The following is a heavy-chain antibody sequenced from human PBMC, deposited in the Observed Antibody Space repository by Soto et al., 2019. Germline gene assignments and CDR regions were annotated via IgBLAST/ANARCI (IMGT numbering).Heavy chain of an antibody. V-gene: IGHV3-30-3*01. CDR1: GFTFSSYA. Sequence: QVQLVESGGGVVQPGRSLRLSCAASGFTFSSYAMHWVRQAPGKGLEWVAVISYDGSNKYYADSVKGRFTISRDNSKNTLCLQMNSLRAEDTAVYYCARDQGEGAFDIWGQGTMVTVSS. J-gene: IGHJ3*02. CDR3: ARDQGEGAFDI. CDR2: ISYDGSNK. D-gene: IGHD3-16*01.